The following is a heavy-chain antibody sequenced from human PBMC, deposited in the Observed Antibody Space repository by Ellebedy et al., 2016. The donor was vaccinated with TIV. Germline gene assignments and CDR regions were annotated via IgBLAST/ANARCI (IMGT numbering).Heavy chain of an antibody. Sequence: ASVKVSCKASGYTFTGYYLHWVRQAPGQGLEWMGWINPRSGSTSYAQKFQDWVTMTVDTSVSTAYMELRRLKSDDTAVYYCARIGSGSSDFDYWGQGTLVTVSS. J-gene: IGHJ4*02. CDR2: INPRSGST. D-gene: IGHD6-6*01. CDR3: ARIGSGSSDFDY. V-gene: IGHV1-2*04. CDR1: GYTFTGYY.